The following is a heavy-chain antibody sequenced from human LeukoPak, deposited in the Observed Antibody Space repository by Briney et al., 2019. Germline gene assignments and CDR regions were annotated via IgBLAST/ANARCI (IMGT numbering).Heavy chain of an antibody. J-gene: IGHJ4*02. V-gene: IGHV4-34*01. CDR3: ARGGEYGSGSYCKN. CDR1: GGSLSGYY. Sequence: SETLSLTCAVYGGSLSGYYWNWIRQPPGKGLEWIGEINHSGSTNYNPSLKSRVTISVEMSKNQFSLKLTSVTAADTAVYYCARGGEYGSGSYCKNWGQGTLVTVSS. D-gene: IGHD3-10*01. CDR2: INHSGST.